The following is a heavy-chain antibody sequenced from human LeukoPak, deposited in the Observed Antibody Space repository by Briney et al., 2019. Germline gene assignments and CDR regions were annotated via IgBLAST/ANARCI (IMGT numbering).Heavy chain of an antibody. Sequence: PGGSLRLSCAASGFTFSSYWKHWVRQAPGRGLVWVSRINSDGSSTTYADSVKGRFTISRDNAKNTLYLQMNSLRAEDTAVYYCARNKLELERRDIDYWGQGTLVTVSS. D-gene: IGHD1-1*01. CDR3: ARNKLELERRDIDY. V-gene: IGHV3-74*01. J-gene: IGHJ4*02. CDR2: INSDGSST. CDR1: GFTFSSYW.